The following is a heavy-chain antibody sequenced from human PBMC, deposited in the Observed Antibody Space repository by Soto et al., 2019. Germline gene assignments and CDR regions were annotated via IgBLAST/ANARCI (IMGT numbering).Heavy chain of an antibody. CDR1: GGTFSSYA. CDR3: ARVPGLYGSGSYYYYGMDV. D-gene: IGHD3-10*01. CDR2: IIPIFGTA. V-gene: IGHV1-69*13. J-gene: IGHJ6*02. Sequence: GASVKVSCKASGGTFSSYAISWVRQAPGQGLDWMGGIIPIFGTANYAQKFQGRVTITADESTSTAYMELSSLRSEDTAVYYCARVPGLYGSGSYYYYGMDVWGQGTTVTVSS.